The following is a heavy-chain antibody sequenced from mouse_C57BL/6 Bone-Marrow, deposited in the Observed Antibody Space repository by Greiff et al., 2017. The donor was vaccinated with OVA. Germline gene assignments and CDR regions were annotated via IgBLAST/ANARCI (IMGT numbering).Heavy chain of an antibody. CDR3: TRARNSSGYFGV. CDR1: GFTFSSYA. V-gene: IGHV5-9-1*02. D-gene: IGHD2-1*01. Sequence: EVQGVESGAGLVKPGGSLKLSCAASGFTFSSYAMSWVRQTPEKRLEWVAYISSGGDYIYYADTVKGRFTISRDNARNTLYLQMSSLKSEDTAMYYCTRARNSSGYFGVWGTGTTVTVSS. J-gene: IGHJ1*03. CDR2: ISSGGDYI.